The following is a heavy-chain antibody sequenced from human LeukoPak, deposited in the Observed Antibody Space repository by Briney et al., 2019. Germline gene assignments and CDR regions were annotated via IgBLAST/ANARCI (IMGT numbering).Heavy chain of an antibody. V-gene: IGHV4-59*01. CDR2: VYYTGST. D-gene: IGHD6-19*01. CDR1: GGSISNYY. Sequence: PSETLSLTCTVSGGSISNYYWSWIRQPPGKGLEWIGYVYYTGSTNYTPSLKSRVTISVDTSKTQVSLKLTSLTAADTAKYYCARLTPPLAYGSGRGFGNLDLWGQGTMVTVSS. J-gene: IGHJ3*01. CDR3: ARLTPPLAYGSGRGFGNLDL.